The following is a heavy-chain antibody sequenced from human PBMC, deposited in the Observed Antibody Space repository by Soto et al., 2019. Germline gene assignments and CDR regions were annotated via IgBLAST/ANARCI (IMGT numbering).Heavy chain of an antibody. CDR3: ARRSSGLYFDY. D-gene: IGHD6-19*01. Sequence: EVQLLESGGGLVQPGGSLRLSCAASGFTFSSYAMSWVRQAPGKGLEWVSVISGSGGSTYYADSVKGRFTISRDNSKNTLSLQMTSLRAEDTAVYYCARRSSGLYFDYWGQGTLVTVSS. J-gene: IGHJ4*02. CDR1: GFTFSSYA. V-gene: IGHV3-23*01. CDR2: ISGSGGST.